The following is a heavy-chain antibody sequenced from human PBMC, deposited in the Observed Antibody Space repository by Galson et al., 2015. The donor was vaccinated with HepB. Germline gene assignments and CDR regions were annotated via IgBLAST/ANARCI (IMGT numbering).Heavy chain of an antibody. D-gene: IGHD3-10*01. CDR3: ATDAPTYYYGSGSHGWFDP. CDR2: FDPEDGET. J-gene: IGHJ5*02. CDR1: GYTLTELS. Sequence: SVKVSCKVSGYTLTELSMHWVRQAPGKGLEWMGGFDPEDGETIYAQKFQGRVTMTEDTSTDTAYMELSSLRSEDTAVYYCATDAPTYYYGSGSHGWFDPWGQGTLVTVSS. V-gene: IGHV1-24*01.